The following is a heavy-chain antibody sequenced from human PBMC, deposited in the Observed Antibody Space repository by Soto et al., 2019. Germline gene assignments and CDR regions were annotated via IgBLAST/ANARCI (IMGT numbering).Heavy chain of an antibody. V-gene: IGHV3-33*01. CDR1: GFTFSRYG. CDR3: ARILYVREGYNWFDP. CDR2: IWYDGSNK. Sequence: PGGSLRLSCAASGFTFSRYGMHWVRQAPGKGLEWVAVIWYDGSNKYYADSVKGRFTISRDNSKNTLYLQMNSLRAEDTAVYYCARILYVREGYNWFDPWGQGTLVTVSS. J-gene: IGHJ5*02. D-gene: IGHD1-26*01.